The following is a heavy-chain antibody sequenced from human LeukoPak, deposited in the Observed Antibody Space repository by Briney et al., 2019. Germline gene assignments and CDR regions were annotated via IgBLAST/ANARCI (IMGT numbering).Heavy chain of an antibody. V-gene: IGHV3-7*03. CDR2: IRQDGDTK. Sequence: PGGSLRLSCAASGFPFNAYWMTWVRQAPGKGLEWVANIRQDGDTKYYVDSVKGRFTISRDNAMNWLYLQMNSLRAEDTAIYYCARSLPYGTTWYGRSDFWGQGTLVTVSS. J-gene: IGHJ4*02. CDR1: GFPFNAYW. D-gene: IGHD6-13*01. CDR3: ARSLPYGTTWYGRSDF.